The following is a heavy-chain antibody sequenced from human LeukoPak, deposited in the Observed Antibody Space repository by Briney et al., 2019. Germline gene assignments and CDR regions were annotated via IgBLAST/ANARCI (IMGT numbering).Heavy chain of an antibody. CDR3: ARTVYDYVWGSYRYSQFDY. Sequence: GGSLRLSCVVSGFTFSTSAMSWVRQTPGKGLKWVSGISESGGSTYYADSVKGRFTSSRDNSKNTLYLQMNNLRAEDTAAYYCARTVYDYVWGSYRYSQFDYWGQGTLVTVSS. J-gene: IGHJ4*02. CDR1: GFTFSTSA. V-gene: IGHV3-23*01. CDR2: ISESGGST. D-gene: IGHD3-16*02.